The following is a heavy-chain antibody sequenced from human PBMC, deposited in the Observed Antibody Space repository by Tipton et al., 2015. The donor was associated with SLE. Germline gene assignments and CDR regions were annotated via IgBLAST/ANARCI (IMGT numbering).Heavy chain of an antibody. J-gene: IGHJ6*03. Sequence: SLRLSCAASGFTFSTYAMHWVRQAPGKGLEWVAVVSYDGSYKYYADSVKGRFTISRDSSKNTLYLQMNSLRVEDTAVYYCARVPAVYYYYMDVWGKGTTVTVSS. D-gene: IGHD2-2*01. V-gene: IGHV3-30*04. CDR2: VSYDGSYK. CDR3: ARVPAVYYYYMDV. CDR1: GFTFSTYA.